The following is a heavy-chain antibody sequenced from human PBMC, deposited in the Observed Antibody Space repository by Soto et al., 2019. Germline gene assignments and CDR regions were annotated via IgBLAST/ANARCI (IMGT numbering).Heavy chain of an antibody. CDR3: ARVKTGSYDWFDP. J-gene: IGHJ5*02. V-gene: IGHV3-74*01. CDR1: GFTFSDYW. D-gene: IGHD1-26*01. CDR2: INGDGSTT. Sequence: EVQLVESGGGLLNPGGSLRLSCAASGFTFSDYWMHWVRQVPGKGLVWVSRINGDGSTTSYADSVKGRFTISRDNAKNTLYLQMYSLRAEDTAVYYCARVKTGSYDWFDPRGQGTLVTVSS.